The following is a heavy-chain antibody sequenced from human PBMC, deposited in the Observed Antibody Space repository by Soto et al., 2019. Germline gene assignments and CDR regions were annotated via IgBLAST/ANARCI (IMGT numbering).Heavy chain of an antibody. CDR2: ISYDGSNK. CDR3: AKDVDRGYSYASFDY. Sequence: RSSLRLSCAASGFTFSSYGMNWVRQAPGKGLEWVAVISYDGSNKYYADSLKVRFIISRDNSKNTLYLQMNSLRAEDAAVYYCAKDVDRGYSYASFDYWGQGSLVTVSS. CDR1: GFTFSSYG. D-gene: IGHD5-18*01. J-gene: IGHJ4*02. V-gene: IGHV3-30*18.